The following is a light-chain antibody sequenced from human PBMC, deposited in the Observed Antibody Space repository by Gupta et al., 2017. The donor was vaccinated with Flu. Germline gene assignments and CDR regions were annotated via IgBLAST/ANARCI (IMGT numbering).Light chain of an antibody. CDR2: EVD. Sequence: QSITISCTGTNSDIGAYNYGAWYQQHPGHAPKLIIFEVDNRPAGVSNRISGSKSGKTASLTISGRQAEDEAHYYCSSYSGSSTLFGGGTKLTVL. CDR3: SSYSGSSTL. V-gene: IGLV2-14*01. CDR1: NSDIGAYNY. J-gene: IGLJ2*01.